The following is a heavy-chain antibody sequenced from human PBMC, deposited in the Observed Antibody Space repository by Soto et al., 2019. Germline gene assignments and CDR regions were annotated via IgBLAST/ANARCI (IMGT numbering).Heavy chain of an antibody. CDR1: GFTFSSYA. J-gene: IGHJ5*01. CDR2: ISGSGGST. V-gene: IGHV3-23*01. D-gene: IGHD3-22*01. Sequence: PGGSLRLSCAASGFTFSSYAMSWVRQAPGKGLEWVSAISGSGGSTYYADSVKGRFTISRDNSKNTLYPQMNSLRAEDTAVYYCSKISPMKGGVMPKRNWFEPWGQGTLVTVSS. CDR3: SKISPMKGGVMPKRNWFEP.